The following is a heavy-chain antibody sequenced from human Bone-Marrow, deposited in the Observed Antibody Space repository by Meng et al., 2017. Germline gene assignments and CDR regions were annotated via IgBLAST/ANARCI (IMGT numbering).Heavy chain of an antibody. CDR2: IIPIFGTA. D-gene: IGHD3-10*01. CDR1: GGTFSSYA. J-gene: IGHJ4*02. V-gene: IGHV1-69*06. CDR3: ARDRSTYYYGSGSYFHFDY. Sequence: PVKVSCKASGGTFSSYAISWVRQAPGQGLEWMGGIIPIFGTANYAQKFQGRVTITADKSTSTAYMELSSLRSEDTAVYYCARDRSTYYYGSGSYFHFDYWGQGTLVTVSS.